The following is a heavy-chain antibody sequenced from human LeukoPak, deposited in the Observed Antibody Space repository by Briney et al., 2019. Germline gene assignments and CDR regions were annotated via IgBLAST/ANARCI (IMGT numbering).Heavy chain of an antibody. V-gene: IGHV1-18*01. CDR1: GYTFTSYG. D-gene: IGHD3-22*01. J-gene: IGHJ6*03. CDR2: ISAHNGNK. CDR3: ARTDSSGYYSYYYYYYMDV. Sequence: ASVTVSCKASGYTFTSYGISWVRQAPGQGLEWMGWISAHNGNKNYAQKLQGRVTMTTDTSTSTAYMELRSLRSDDTAVYYCARTDSSGYYSYYYYYYMDVWGKGTTVTVSS.